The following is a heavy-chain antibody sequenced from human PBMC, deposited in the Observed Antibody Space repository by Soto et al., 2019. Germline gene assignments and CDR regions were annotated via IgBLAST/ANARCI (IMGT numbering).Heavy chain of an antibody. J-gene: IGHJ6*02. Sequence: PGGSLRLSCAASGFTFSSYSMNWVRQAPGKGLEWVSSISSSSSYIYYADSVKGRFTISRDNAKNSLYLQMNSLRAEDTAVYYCARDRGNSLITEGNLYYYYGMDVWGQGTTVTVSS. V-gene: IGHV3-21*01. D-gene: IGHD3-22*01. CDR3: ARDRGNSLITEGNLYYYYGMDV. CDR1: GFTFSSYS. CDR2: ISSSSSYI.